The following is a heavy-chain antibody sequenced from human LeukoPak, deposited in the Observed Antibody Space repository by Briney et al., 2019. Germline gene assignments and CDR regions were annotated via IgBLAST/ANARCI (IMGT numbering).Heavy chain of an antibody. CDR2: ISGSGGST. J-gene: IGHJ6*03. V-gene: IGHV3-23*01. CDR3: AKDSAFYYIDV. Sequence: PGGSLRLSCAASGFTFSSYAMTWVRRAPGKGLEWVSAISGSGGSTNSADSVKGRFTISRDNSKNTLYLQMNSLKGDDTAVYYCAKDSAFYYIDVWGKGTTVIISS. CDR1: GFTFSSYA. D-gene: IGHD3-10*01.